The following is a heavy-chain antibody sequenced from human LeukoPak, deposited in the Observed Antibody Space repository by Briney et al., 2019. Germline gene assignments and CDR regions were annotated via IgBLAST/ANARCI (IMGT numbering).Heavy chain of an antibody. CDR2: ISSSSSYI. CDR1: GLTFSSYS. D-gene: IGHD2-15*01. V-gene: IGHV3-21*01. CDR3: ARAMVVAATEYYYGMDV. J-gene: IGHJ6*02. Sequence: GGSLRLSCAASGLTFSSYSMNWVRQAPGKGLEWVSSISSSSSYIYYADSVKGRFTISRDNAKNSLYLQMNSLRAEDTAVYYCARAMVVAATEYYYGMDVWGQGTTVTVSS.